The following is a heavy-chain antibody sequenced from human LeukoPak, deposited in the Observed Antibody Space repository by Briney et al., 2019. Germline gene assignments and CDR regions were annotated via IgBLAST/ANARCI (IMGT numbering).Heavy chain of an antibody. CDR2: IYHSGST. CDR1: GGSISSGGYS. J-gene: IGHJ5*02. CDR3: ARSSEIQLWYSQYNWFDP. Sequence: TLSLTCAVSGGSISSGGYSWSWIRQPPGKGLEWIGYIYHSGSTYYNPSLKSRVTISVDRSKNQFSLKLSSVTAADTAVYYCARSSEIQLWYSQYNWFDPWGQGTLVTVPS. D-gene: IGHD5-18*01. V-gene: IGHV4-30-2*01.